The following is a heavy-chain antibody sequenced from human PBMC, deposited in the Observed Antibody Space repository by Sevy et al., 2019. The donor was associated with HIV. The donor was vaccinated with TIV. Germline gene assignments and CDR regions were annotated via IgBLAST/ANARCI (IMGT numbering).Heavy chain of an antibody. J-gene: IGHJ4*02. D-gene: IGHD5-12*01. V-gene: IGHV3-9*01. CDR3: AKGGDGYNLGNFDY. CDR1: GFTFSSHA. Sequence: GGSLRLSCAASGFTFSSHAMHWVRQAPGKGLEWVSGISWNSGSIGYADSVKGRFTISRDNAKNSLYLQMNSLRAEDTALYYCAKGGDGYNLGNFDYWGQGTLVTVSS. CDR2: ISWNSGSI.